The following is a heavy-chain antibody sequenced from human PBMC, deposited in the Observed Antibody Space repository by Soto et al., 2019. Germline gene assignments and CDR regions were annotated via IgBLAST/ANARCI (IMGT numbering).Heavy chain of an antibody. J-gene: IGHJ6*02. CDR3: ASSPIAAAVHYYGMDV. CDR2: ISSSSSTI. CDR1: GFTFSSYS. D-gene: IGHD6-13*01. Sequence: GGSLRLSCAASGFTFSSYSMNWVRQAPGKGLEWVSYISSSSSTIYYADSVKGRFTISRDNAKNSLYLQMNSLRDEDTAVYYCASSPIAAAVHYYGMDVWGQGTTVTVSS. V-gene: IGHV3-48*02.